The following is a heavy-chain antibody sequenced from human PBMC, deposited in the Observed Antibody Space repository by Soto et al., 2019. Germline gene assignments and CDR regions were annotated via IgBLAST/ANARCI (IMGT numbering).Heavy chain of an antibody. CDR3: ARARRSYYYGSGSYIHFDY. CDR1: GGSISSGGYY. CDR2: IYYGGST. V-gene: IGHV4-31*03. D-gene: IGHD3-10*01. Sequence: PSETLSLTCTVSGGSISSGGYYWSWIRQHPGKGLEWIGYIYYGGSTYYNPSLKSRVTISVDTSKNQFSLKLSSVTAADTAVYYCARARRSYYYGSGSYIHFDYWGQGTLVTVSS. J-gene: IGHJ4*02.